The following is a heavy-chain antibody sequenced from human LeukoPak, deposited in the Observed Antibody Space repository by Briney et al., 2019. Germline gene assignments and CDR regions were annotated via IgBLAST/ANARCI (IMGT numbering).Heavy chain of an antibody. CDR2: ISYDGSNK. V-gene: IGHV3-30*18. CDR1: GFTFSSYG. J-gene: IGHJ4*02. Sequence: GGSLRLSCAASGFTFSSYGMHWVRQAPGKGLEWVAVISYDGSNKYYADSVKGRFTISRDNSKNTLYLQMNGLRAEDTAVYYCAKFGLPFDYWGQGTLVTVSS. D-gene: IGHD3-16*01. CDR3: AKFGLPFDY.